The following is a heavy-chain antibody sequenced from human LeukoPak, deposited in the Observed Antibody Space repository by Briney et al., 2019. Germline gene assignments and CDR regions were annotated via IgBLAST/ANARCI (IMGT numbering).Heavy chain of an antibody. D-gene: IGHD3-16*01. CDR1: GFTLMSYY. Sequence: PGGSLRLSCAASGFTLMSYYISWVRQAPGKGLEWVSIIYSGGSTYYADSVKGRFTISRDNSKNTLYLQMNSLRAEDTAVYYCAKNLRYWGQGTLVTVSS. CDR3: AKNLRY. J-gene: IGHJ4*02. CDR2: IYSGGST. V-gene: IGHV3-53*01.